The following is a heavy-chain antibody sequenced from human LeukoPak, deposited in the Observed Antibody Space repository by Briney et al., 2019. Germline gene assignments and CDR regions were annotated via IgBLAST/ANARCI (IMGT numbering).Heavy chain of an antibody. Sequence: GASVKVSCKASGYTFTSYYMHWVRQAPGQGLEWMGWINPNSGGTNYAQKFQGRVTMTRDTSISTAYMELSRLRSDDTAVYYCARRAVAGTGFDYWGQGTLVTVSS. CDR2: INPNSGGT. J-gene: IGHJ4*02. V-gene: IGHV1-2*02. D-gene: IGHD6-19*01. CDR3: ARRAVAGTGFDY. CDR1: GYTFTSYY.